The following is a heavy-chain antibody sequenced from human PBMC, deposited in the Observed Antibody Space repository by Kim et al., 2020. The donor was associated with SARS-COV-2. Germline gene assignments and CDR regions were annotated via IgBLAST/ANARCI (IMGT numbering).Heavy chain of an antibody. V-gene: IGHV4-34*01. CDR3: ARQRGVRGGTTDY. D-gene: IGHD3-10*01. J-gene: IGHJ4*02. Sequence: SETLSLTCAVYGGSFSGYYWSWIRQPPGKGLEWIGEINHSGSTNYNPSLKSRVTISVDTSKNQFSLKLSSVTAADTAVYYCARQRGVRGGTTDYWGQGTLVTVSS. CDR2: INHSGST. CDR1: GGSFSGYY.